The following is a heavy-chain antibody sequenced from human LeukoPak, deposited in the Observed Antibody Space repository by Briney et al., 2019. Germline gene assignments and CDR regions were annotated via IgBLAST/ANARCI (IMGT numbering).Heavy chain of an antibody. J-gene: IGHJ4*02. D-gene: IGHD3-22*01. V-gene: IGHV4-59*01. CDR3: ARALHRSSGYYS. Sequence: PSETLSLTCTVSGGSISSYYWSWLRQPPGKGLEWIGYIYYSGSTNYNPSLKSRVTISVDTSKNQFSLKLSSVTAADTAVYYCARALHRSSGYYSWGQGTLVTVSS. CDR2: IYYSGST. CDR1: GGSISSYY.